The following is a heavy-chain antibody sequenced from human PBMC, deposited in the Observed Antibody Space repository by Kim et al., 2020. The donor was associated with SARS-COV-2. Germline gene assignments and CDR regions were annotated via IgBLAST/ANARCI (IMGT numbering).Heavy chain of an antibody. CDR2: ISNSGRST. Sequence: GGSLRLSCAGSGLTFSNYAMTWVRQGPTKGLEWISTISNSGRSTYYADSVKGRFTISRDNSKNTLYLQMNSLRPEDTALYYCAKDFCDSTICSRVVVYGMAVWRQATSVSVSS. D-gene: IGHD2-2*01. CDR3: AKDFCDSTICSRVVVYGMAV. J-gene: IGHJ6*01. CDR1: GLTFSNYA. V-gene: IGHV3-23*01.